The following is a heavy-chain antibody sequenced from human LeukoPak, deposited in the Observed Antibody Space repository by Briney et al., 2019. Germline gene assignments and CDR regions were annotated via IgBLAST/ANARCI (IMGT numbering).Heavy chain of an antibody. CDR2: IRPDESAK. CDR1: GFTFSSYA. D-gene: IGHD3-22*01. Sequence: GGSLRLSCAASGFTFSSYAMSWVRQAPGKGLEWVANIRPDESAKYYGDSVEGRLTISRDNAKNSLYLQMNSLRADDTAVYYCARIDSRGSTWDYWGQGTLVTVSS. CDR3: ARIDSRGSTWDY. V-gene: IGHV3-7*01. J-gene: IGHJ4*02.